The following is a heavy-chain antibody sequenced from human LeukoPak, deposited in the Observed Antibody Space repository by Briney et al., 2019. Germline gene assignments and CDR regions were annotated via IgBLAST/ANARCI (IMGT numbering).Heavy chain of an antibody. CDR3: TRVVGAANH. Sequence: GGSLRLSCAASEFTFSSYWMHWVRQAPGKGLVWVSRINTDGSTTKYADSVKGRFTISRDNAKNTLYLQMNSLRAEDTAVYYCTRVVGAANHWGQGTLVTVSS. CDR2: INTDGSTT. J-gene: IGHJ4*02. CDR1: EFTFSSYW. D-gene: IGHD1-26*01. V-gene: IGHV3-74*03.